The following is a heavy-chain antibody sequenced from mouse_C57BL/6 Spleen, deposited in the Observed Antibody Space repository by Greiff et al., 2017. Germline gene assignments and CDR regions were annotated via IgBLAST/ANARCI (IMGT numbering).Heavy chain of an antibody. CDR2: IYPGDGDT. D-gene: IGHD1-1*01. CDR3: ARSAGSSWYFDV. Sequence: QVQLQQPGPELVKPGASVKISCKASGYAFSSSWMNWVKQRPGKGLEWIGRIYPGDGDTNYNGKFKGKATLTADKSSSTAYMQLSSLTSEDSAVYFCARSAGSSWYFDVWGTGTTVTVSS. V-gene: IGHV1-82*01. J-gene: IGHJ1*03. CDR1: GYAFSSSW.